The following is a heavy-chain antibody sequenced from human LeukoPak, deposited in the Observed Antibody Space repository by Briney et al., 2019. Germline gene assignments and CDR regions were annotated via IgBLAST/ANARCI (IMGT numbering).Heavy chain of an antibody. V-gene: IGHV3-30*18. D-gene: IGHD5-24*01. CDR3: AKEIGGDGYLFDAFDI. CDR2: ISYDGSNK. Sequence: PGRSLRLSCAASGFTFSSYGMHWVRQAPGKELEWVAVISYDGSNKYYADSVKGRFTIARDNSKNTLYLQMNSLRAEDTAVYYCAKEIGGDGYLFDAFDIWGQGTMVTVSS. CDR1: GFTFSSYG. J-gene: IGHJ3*02.